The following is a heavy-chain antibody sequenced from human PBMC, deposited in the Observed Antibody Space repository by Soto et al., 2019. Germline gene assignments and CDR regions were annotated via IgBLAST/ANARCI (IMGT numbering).Heavy chain of an antibody. V-gene: IGHV1-69*02. CDR1: GGTFSSYT. CDR2: IIPIHGIA. CDR3: ARGLAGDLQTSFDY. Sequence: QVQLVQSGAEVKKPGSSVKVSCKASGGTFSSYTISWVRQAPGQGLEWMGRIIPIHGIANYAQKFQGRVTITADKSTSTAYMELSSLRSEDTAVYYCARGLAGDLQTSFDYWGQGTLVTVSS. J-gene: IGHJ4*02.